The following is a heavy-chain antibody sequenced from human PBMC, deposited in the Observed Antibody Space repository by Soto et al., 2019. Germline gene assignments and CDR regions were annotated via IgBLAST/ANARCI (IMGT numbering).Heavy chain of an antibody. CDR3: AKDVSQYSSSWAWYFDY. Sequence: GGALRLSCSVSGFTFSSYGMHWVRQAPGKGLEWVSVISYDGSNKYYADSVKGRFTISRDNSKNTLYLQMNSLRAEDTAVYYCAKDVSQYSSSWAWYFDYWGQGTLVTVSS. V-gene: IGHV3-30*18. D-gene: IGHD6-13*01. CDR2: ISYDGSNK. CDR1: GFTFSSYG. J-gene: IGHJ4*02.